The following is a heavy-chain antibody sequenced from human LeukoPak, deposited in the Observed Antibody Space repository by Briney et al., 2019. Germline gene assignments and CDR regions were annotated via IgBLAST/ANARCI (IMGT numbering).Heavy chain of an antibody. CDR2: INHSGST. D-gene: IGHD2-15*01. CDR1: GDSISSSGYY. Sequence: PSQTLSLTCTVSGDSISSSGYYWSWIRQPPGKGLEWIGEINHSGSTNYNPSLKSRVTISVVTSKNQFSLKLSSVTAADTAVYYCARAMVAATSYYFDYWGQGTLVTVSS. J-gene: IGHJ4*02. CDR3: ARAMVAATSYYFDY. V-gene: IGHV4-39*07.